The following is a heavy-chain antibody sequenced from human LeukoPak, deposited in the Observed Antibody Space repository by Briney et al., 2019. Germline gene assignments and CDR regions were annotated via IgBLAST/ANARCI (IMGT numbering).Heavy chain of an antibody. Sequence: GGSLRLSCAASGFNFRKYWMPWVRQAPGKGLVWVSEINPDGDYSGHSNSVRGRFTISRDNAKNTLYLQMTSLSAEDTAVYYCARSLGDWGQGTLVSVSS. J-gene: IGHJ4*01. CDR1: GFNFRKYW. V-gene: IGHV3-74*01. CDR3: ARSLGD. CDR2: INPDGDYS. D-gene: IGHD3-16*01.